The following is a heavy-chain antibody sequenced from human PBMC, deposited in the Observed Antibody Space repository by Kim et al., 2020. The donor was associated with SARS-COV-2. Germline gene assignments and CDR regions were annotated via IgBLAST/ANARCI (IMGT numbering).Heavy chain of an antibody. CDR2: IKSDGSEK. CDR1: GFSFSASW. Sequence: GGSLRLSCAASGFSFSASWMAWVRQAPGKGLEWVATIKSDGSEKYYMDSVRGRFTISRDNIKKSLYLQMDGLRAEDTAIFYCARQSWTGSDRFDYWGQGTLLTVSS. J-gene: IGHJ4*02. D-gene: IGHD3-10*01. CDR3: ARQSWTGSDRFDY. V-gene: IGHV3-7*03.